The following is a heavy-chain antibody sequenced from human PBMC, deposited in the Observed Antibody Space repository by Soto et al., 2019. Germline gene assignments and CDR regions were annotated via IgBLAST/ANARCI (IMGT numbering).Heavy chain of an antibody. CDR2: FDPEDGET. CDR3: ATDTTMVGSSSWHDAFDI. D-gene: IGHD6-13*01. CDR1: GYTLTELS. V-gene: IGHV1-24*01. J-gene: IGHJ3*02. Sequence: GASVKVSCKVSGYTLTELSMHWVRQAPGKGLEWMGGFDPEDGETIYAQKFQGRVTMTEDTSTDTAYMELSSLRSEDTAVYYCATDTTMVGSSSWHDAFDIWGQGTMVTVSS.